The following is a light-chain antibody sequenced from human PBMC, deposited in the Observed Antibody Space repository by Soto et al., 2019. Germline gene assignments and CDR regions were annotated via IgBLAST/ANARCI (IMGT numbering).Light chain of an antibody. CDR2: DVN. CDR1: SSDVGGSNY. Sequence: QSVLTQPRSVSGSPGQSVTVSCAGTSSDVGGSNYVSWYQQHPGKVPKLIIFDVNKRPSGVPARFSGSKSGNTASLTISGLQAEDEADYYCCSYGDTYTDVFGTGTKLTVL. V-gene: IGLV2-11*01. CDR3: CSYGDTYTDV. J-gene: IGLJ1*01.